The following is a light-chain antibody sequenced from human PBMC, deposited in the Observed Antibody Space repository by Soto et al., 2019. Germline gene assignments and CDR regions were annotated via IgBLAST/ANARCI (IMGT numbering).Light chain of an antibody. Sequence: DIQMTQSPSTLSASVGDRVTITCRASQSIDSWLAWYQLKPGKAPKLLIFKASTLETGVPSRFSGSGSETEFTLTISSLQPDDSATYYCQPYNSYSRTFGQGTKVEIK. J-gene: IGKJ1*01. CDR2: KAS. CDR1: QSIDSW. V-gene: IGKV1-5*03. CDR3: QPYNSYSRT.